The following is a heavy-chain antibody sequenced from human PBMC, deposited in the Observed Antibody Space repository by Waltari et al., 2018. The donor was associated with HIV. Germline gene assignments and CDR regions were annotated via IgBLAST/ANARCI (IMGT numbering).Heavy chain of an antibody. CDR2: HYWNDDK. CDR3: AHRQGYYDILTGAFDY. J-gene: IGHJ4*02. V-gene: IGHV2-5*01. Sequence: QITLKESGPTLVKPTQTLTLTCTFSGFSLSTSGVGVGWIRQPPGKALEWLALHYWNDDKRYSPSLKSRLTITKDTSKNQVVLTMTNMDPVDTATYYCAHRQGYYDILTGAFDYWGQGTLVTVSS. D-gene: IGHD3-9*01. CDR1: GFSLSTSGVG.